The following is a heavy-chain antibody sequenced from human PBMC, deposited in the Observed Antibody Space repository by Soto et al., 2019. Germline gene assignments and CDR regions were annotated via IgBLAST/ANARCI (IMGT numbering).Heavy chain of an antibody. CDR1: GYSFTSYW. D-gene: IGHD3-10*01. J-gene: IGHJ6*02. CDR2: IDPSDSYT. Sequence: PGESLKISCKGSGYSFTSYWISWVRQMPGKGLEWMGRIDPSDSYTNYSPSFQGHVTISADKSISTAYLQWSSLKASDTAMYYCARHLYYGSGYYGMDVWGQGTTVTVSS. CDR3: ARHLYYGSGYYGMDV. V-gene: IGHV5-10-1*01.